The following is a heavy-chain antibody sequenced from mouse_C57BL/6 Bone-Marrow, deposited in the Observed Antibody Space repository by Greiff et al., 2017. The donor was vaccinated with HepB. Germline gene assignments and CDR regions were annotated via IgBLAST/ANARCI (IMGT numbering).Heavy chain of an antibody. CDR1: GYTFTEYT. J-gene: IGHJ2*01. CDR2: FYPGSGSI. V-gene: IGHV1-62-2*01. CDR3: ERHEFPDYFDY. Sequence: VQLQQSGAELVKPGASVKLSCKASGYTFTEYTIHWVKQRSGQGLEWFGWFYPGSGSIKYNEKFKDKATLTADKSSNTVYMELSRLTSEDSAVYFGERHEFPDYFDYWGQGTTLTVSS.